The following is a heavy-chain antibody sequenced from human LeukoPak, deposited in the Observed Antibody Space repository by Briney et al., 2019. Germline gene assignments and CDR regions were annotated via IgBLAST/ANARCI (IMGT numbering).Heavy chain of an antibody. J-gene: IGHJ4*02. D-gene: IGHD2-2*01. CDR2: IRSKANNYAT. Sequence: GGSLRLSCAASGFTFSGSAMHWVRQASGKGLEWVGRIRSKANNYATAYAASVKGRFTISRDDLQNTAYLEMNSLKTEDTGVYYCSSGGYCTSTSCYGVYWGQGTLVTVSS. V-gene: IGHV3-73*01. CDR1: GFTFSGSA. CDR3: SSGGYCTSTSCYGVY.